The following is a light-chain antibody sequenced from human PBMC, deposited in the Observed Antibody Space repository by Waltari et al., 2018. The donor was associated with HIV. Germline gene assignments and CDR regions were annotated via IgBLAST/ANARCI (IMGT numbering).Light chain of an antibody. CDR1: TTSVATYNR. J-gene: IGLJ2*01. CDR3: GSYVAGITAHGV. V-gene: IGLV2-23*02. CDR2: GVI. Sequence: QSALTQPASVSGSPGQSITIPCSAPTTSVATYNRVSWYQQRQGKAPTLMLYGVIKRPSGVSNRFSGSKSGNTASLTICGLQAEDEATYYCGSYVAGITAHGVFGGGTKLTVL.